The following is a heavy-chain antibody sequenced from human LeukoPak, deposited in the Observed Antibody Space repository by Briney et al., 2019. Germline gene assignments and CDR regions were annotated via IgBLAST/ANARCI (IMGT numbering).Heavy chain of an antibody. D-gene: IGHD6-19*01. V-gene: IGHV4-39*07. CDR3: ARVRAPSLQWLGWYFDL. Sequence: SETLSLTCTVSGGSISSSSYYWGWIRQPPGKGLEWIGSIYYSGSTYYNPSLKSRVTISVDTSKNQFSLKLSSVTAADTAVYYCARVRAPSLQWLGWYFDLWGRGTLVTVSS. CDR2: IYYSGST. J-gene: IGHJ2*01. CDR1: GGSISSSSYY.